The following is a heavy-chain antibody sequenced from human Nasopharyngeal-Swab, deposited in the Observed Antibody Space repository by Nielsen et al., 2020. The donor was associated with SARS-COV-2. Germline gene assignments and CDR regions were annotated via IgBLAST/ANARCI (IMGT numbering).Heavy chain of an antibody. D-gene: IGHD3-10*01. CDR3: ARKPYYYGSGTTFDY. CDR2: IYYSGST. J-gene: IGHJ4*02. Sequence: PGKGLEWIGYIYYSGSTYYNPSLKSRVTISVDTSKNQFSLKLSSVTAADTAVYYCARKPYYYGSGTTFDYWGQGTLVTVSS. V-gene: IGHV4-31*02.